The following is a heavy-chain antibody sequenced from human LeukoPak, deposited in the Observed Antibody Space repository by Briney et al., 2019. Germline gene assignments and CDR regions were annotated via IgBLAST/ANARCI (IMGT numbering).Heavy chain of an antibody. J-gene: IGHJ5*02. V-gene: IGHV1-69*01. D-gene: IGHD2-15*01. CDR2: VIPILATS. CDR3: ARVTPDYSRWCDP. Sequence: SVKVACQASGGTLSSDGITWVRQAPGQGLEWMGGVIPILATSNYAQKFQGRVKITADESTSKAYMELSSLRSEDTAVYYCARVTPDYSRWCDPWGQGTLVSVSS. CDR1: GGTLSSDG.